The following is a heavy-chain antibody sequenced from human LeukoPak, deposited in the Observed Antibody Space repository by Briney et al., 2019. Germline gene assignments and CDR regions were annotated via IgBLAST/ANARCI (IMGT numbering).Heavy chain of an antibody. D-gene: IGHD3-10*01. CDR3: ARHRITMVRGVIMRYLDY. J-gene: IGHJ4*02. CDR2: INHSGST. Sequence: SETLSLTCTVSGGSIGSSSYYWGWIRQPPGKGLEWIGEINHSGSTNYNPSLKSRVTISVDTSKNQFSLKLSSVTAADTAVYYCARHRITMVRGVIMRYLDYWGQGTLVTVSS. V-gene: IGHV4-39*01. CDR1: GGSIGSSSYY.